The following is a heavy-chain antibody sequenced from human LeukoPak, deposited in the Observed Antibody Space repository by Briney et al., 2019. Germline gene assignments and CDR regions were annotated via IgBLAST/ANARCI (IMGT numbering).Heavy chain of an antibody. Sequence: PSETLSLTCTVSGGSISSSSYYWGWIRQPPGKGLEWIGSIYYSGSTYYNPSLKSRVTISVDTSKNQFSLKLSSVTAADTAVYYCARGTSSGWYYYWGQGTLVTVSS. CDR1: GGSISSSSYY. CDR3: ARGTSSGWYYY. D-gene: IGHD6-19*01. CDR2: IYYSGST. V-gene: IGHV4-39*07. J-gene: IGHJ4*02.